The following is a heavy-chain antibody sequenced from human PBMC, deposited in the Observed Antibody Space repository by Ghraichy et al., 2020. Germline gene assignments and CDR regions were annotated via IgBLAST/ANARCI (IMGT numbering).Heavy chain of an antibody. CDR3: ARDRLEGGYYSL. D-gene: IGHD3-3*01. Sequence: GESLNISCAASGFTFSSYWMSWVRQAPGKGLEWVANIKVDGSEKYYVDSVKGRFTISRDNAKNSLYLQMNTLRAEDTAVYYCARDRLEGGYYSLWGQGTLVTVSS. V-gene: IGHV3-7*01. J-gene: IGHJ4*02. CDR2: IKVDGSEK. CDR1: GFTFSSYW.